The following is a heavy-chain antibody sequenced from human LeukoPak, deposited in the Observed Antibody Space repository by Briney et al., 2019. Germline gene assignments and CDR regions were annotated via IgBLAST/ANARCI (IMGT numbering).Heavy chain of an antibody. J-gene: IGHJ3*02. CDR3: ARDYSRVGDFWSGSNAFDI. CDR2: ISPYNGNT. D-gene: IGHD3-3*01. CDR1: GYTFSSHS. Sequence: GASVKVSCKTSGYTFSSHSMNWVRQAPGQGLEWMGWISPYNGNTKYAQKLQGRVTMTTDTSTSTAYMELRSLRSDDTAVYYCARDYSRVGDFWSGSNAFDIWGQGTMVTVSS. V-gene: IGHV1-18*01.